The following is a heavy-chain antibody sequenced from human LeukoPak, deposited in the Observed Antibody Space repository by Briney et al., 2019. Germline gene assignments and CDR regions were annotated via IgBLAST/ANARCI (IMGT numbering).Heavy chain of an antibody. CDR3: ARGFVVLLSTTTSAFDI. Sequence: GGSLRLSCAASGFTFDDYGMSWVRQAPGKGLEWVSGINWNGGSTGYADSVKGRFTISRDNAKNSLYLQMNSLRVEDTAVYYCARGFVVLLSTTTSAFDIWGQGTMVTVSS. J-gene: IGHJ3*02. V-gene: IGHV3-20*04. D-gene: IGHD2/OR15-2a*01. CDR1: GFTFDDYG. CDR2: INWNGGST.